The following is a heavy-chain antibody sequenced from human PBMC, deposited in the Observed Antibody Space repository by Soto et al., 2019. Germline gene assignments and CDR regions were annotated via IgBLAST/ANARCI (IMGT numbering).Heavy chain of an antibody. Sequence: GRSMRLSCAASGFTFSSYAMSWIRQAPGKGLEWVSDISGSGGSTYYGDSVKGRFTISRDNSKNTLYLQMNSLRAEDTAVYYCAKAIVLVPAAIRPYYYGMDVWGQGTTVTVSS. J-gene: IGHJ6*02. CDR3: AKAIVLVPAAIRPYYYGMDV. CDR2: ISGSGGST. D-gene: IGHD2-2*01. CDR1: GFTFSSYA. V-gene: IGHV3-23*01.